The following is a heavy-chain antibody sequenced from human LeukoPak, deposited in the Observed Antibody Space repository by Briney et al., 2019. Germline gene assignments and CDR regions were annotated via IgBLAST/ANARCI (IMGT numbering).Heavy chain of an antibody. J-gene: IGHJ6*03. Sequence: EASVKVSRKASGGTFSSYAISWVRQAPGQGLEWMGGIIPIFGTANYAQKFQGRVTITTDESTSTAYMELSSLRSEDTAVYYCARDGYCSSTSCYRNPYYYYYYYMDVWGKGTTVTVSS. V-gene: IGHV1-69*05. CDR1: GGTFSSYA. CDR3: ARDGYCSSTSCYRNPYYYYYYYMDV. D-gene: IGHD2-2*02. CDR2: IIPIFGTA.